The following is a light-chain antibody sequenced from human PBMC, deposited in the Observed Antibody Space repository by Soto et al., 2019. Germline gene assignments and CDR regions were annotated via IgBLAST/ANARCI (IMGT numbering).Light chain of an antibody. CDR1: SSDVGGYNY. CDR3: RSYTSSSTPVV. CDR2: DVS. Sequence: QSALTQPASVSGSPGQSITISCTGTSSDVGGYNYVSWYQQHPGKAPKLMIYDVSNRPSGVSKRFSGSKSGNTASLTISGLQAEDEADYYCRSYTSSSTPVVFGGGTKLTVL. J-gene: IGLJ2*01. V-gene: IGLV2-14*01.